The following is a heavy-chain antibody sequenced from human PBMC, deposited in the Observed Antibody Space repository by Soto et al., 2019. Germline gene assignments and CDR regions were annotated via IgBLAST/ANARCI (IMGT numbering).Heavy chain of an antibody. J-gene: IGHJ4*02. CDR1: GYTFTSYG. CDR3: VGPCTLAYCGGDCHHHPGGFDC. V-gene: IGHV1-18*03. D-gene: IGHD2-21*02. Sequence: ASVKVSCKASGYTFTSYGISWVRQAPGQGLEWMGWISAYNGNTNYAQKLQGRVTMTTDTSTSTAYMELRSLRSDDMVVYSCVGPCTLAYCGGDCHHHPGGFDCWVQGTLVTVSS. CDR2: ISAYNGNT.